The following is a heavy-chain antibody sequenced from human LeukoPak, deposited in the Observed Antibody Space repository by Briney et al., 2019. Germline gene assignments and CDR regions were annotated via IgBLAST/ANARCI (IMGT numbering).Heavy chain of an antibody. Sequence: SETLSLTCAVYGGSFSGYYWSWIRQPPGKGLEWIGETNHSGSTNYNPSLKSRVTISVDTSKNQFSLKLSSVTAADTAVYYCARGQGAHDYWGQGTLVTVSS. CDR2: TNHSGST. V-gene: IGHV4-34*01. CDR1: GGSFSGYY. J-gene: IGHJ4*02. D-gene: IGHD3-16*01. CDR3: ARGQGAHDY.